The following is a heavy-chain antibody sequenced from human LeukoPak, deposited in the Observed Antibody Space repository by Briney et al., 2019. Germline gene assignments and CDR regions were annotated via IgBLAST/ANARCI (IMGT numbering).Heavy chain of an antibody. CDR1: GYTFTGYY. CDR3: ARSRDSSGYFDY. V-gene: IGHV1-2*02. CDR2: INPNSGGT. Sequence: ASVKVSCKASGYTFTGYYMHWVRQAPGQGLEWMGWINPNSGGTNYAQKFQGRVTMTRDTSISTAYMELSRLRSDDTAVYYCARSRDSSGYFDYRGQGTLVTVSS. D-gene: IGHD3-22*01. J-gene: IGHJ4*02.